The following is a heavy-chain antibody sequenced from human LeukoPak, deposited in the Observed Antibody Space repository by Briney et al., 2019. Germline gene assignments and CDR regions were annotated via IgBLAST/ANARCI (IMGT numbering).Heavy chain of an antibody. Sequence: ASVKVSCKASGYTFTSCGISWVRQAPGQGLEWMGWISAYNGNTNYAQKLQGRVTMTTDTSTSTAYMELRSLRSDDTAVYYCARVRGQMVRGVHNWFDPWGQGTLVTVSS. D-gene: IGHD3-10*01. CDR3: ARVRGQMVRGVHNWFDP. CDR1: GYTFTSCG. V-gene: IGHV1-18*01. J-gene: IGHJ5*02. CDR2: ISAYNGNT.